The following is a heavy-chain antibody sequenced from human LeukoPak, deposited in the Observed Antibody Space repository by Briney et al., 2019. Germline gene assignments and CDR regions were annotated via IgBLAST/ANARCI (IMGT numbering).Heavy chain of an antibody. V-gene: IGHV3-23*01. D-gene: IGHD6-13*01. CDR3: AKAAGAYYLHY. CDR2: ISGSRDST. J-gene: IGHJ4*02. Sequence: GSLRLSCAASGFTFNSYAMNWVRQAPGKGLEWVSAISGSRDSTFYADSVKGRFTISRDNSKTTLYLQMNSLTAEDTAVYYCAKAAGAYYLHYWGQGTLVTASS. CDR1: GFTFNSYA.